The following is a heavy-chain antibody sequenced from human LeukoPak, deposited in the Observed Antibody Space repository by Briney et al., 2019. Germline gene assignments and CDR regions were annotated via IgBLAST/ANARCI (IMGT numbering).Heavy chain of an antibody. V-gene: IGHV4-39*01. Sequence: SETLSLTCIVSGGSLSSSSYYWGSIRQPPGKGLEWIGSIYYSGSTYYNPSLKSRVTISVDSSKNQFSLKLSSVTAADTAVFYCATLYGSSAGTFDIWGQGTMVTVSS. D-gene: IGHD6-6*01. CDR2: IYYSGST. J-gene: IGHJ3*02. CDR1: GGSLSSSSYY. CDR3: ATLYGSSAGTFDI.